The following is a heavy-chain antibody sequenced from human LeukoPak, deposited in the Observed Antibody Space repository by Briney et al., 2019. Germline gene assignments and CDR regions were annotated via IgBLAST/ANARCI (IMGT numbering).Heavy chain of an antibody. V-gene: IGHV1-2*02. J-gene: IGHJ4*02. CDR1: GYTFTGYY. CDR3: ARVDGGEWYYFDY. Sequence: ASVKVSCTASGYTFTGYYMHWVRQAPGQGLEWMGWINPNNGGTNHAQKFQGRVTMTLDTSISTGYMELSSLRSDDTAIYFCARVDGGEWYYFDYWGQGTLVTVFS. D-gene: IGHD2-8*02. CDR2: INPNNGGT.